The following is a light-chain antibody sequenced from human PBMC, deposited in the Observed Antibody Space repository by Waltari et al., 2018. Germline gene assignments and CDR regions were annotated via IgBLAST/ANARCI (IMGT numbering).Light chain of an antibody. CDR3: QHYVRLPVT. V-gene: IGKV3-20*01. CDR1: QTIRGS. J-gene: IGKJ1*01. Sequence: VLTQSPGTLSLSPGERATLSCRASQTIRGSLAWYQQKPGQAPRLLIYGASSRAAGIPDRFSGSGSGTDFSLTISRLEPEDFAVYYCQHYVRLPVTFGRGTKVEIK. CDR2: GAS.